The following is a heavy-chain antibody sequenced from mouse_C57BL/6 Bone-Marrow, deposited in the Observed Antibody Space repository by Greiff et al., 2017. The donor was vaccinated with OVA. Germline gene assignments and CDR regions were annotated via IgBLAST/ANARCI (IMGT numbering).Heavy chain of an antibody. J-gene: IGHJ2*01. D-gene: IGHD4-1*01. Sequence: QVQLQQSGAELVKPGASVQISCKASCYAFSSYWMNWVKQRPGKGLEWIGQIYPGDGDTNYNGKFKGKATLTADKSSSTAYMQLSSLTSEDSAVYFCARKGLGQRYYFDYWGQGTTLTVSS. CDR1: CYAFSSYW. V-gene: IGHV1-80*01. CDR2: IYPGDGDT. CDR3: ARKGLGQRYYFDY.